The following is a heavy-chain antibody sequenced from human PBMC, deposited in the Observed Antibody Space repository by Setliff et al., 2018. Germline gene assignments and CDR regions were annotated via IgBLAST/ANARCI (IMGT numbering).Heavy chain of an antibody. V-gene: IGHV4-34*01. Sequence: SSETLSLTCAVYGGSFSGYYWSWIRQPPGEGLENIGEIDHSGTTNYNPSLESRVTISADTSNNSFSLNLFSVTAADTAVYYCAGRDYSGGDSWGHGTLVTVSS. CDR3: AGRDYSGGDS. CDR2: IDHSGTT. J-gene: IGHJ5*01. D-gene: IGHD4-4*01. CDR1: GGSFSGYY.